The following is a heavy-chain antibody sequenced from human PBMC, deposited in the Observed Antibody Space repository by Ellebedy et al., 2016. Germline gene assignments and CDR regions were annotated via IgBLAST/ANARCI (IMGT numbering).Heavy chain of an antibody. CDR1: GYSFTDYW. Sequence: KVSXXGSGYSFTDYWIGWVRQLPGKGLEWMGIIYPGDSDTRYSPSFQGQVTISADKSIRIAYLQWSSLMASDTAMYYCARHGYYGSGSFSSRAYDSWGQGTLVTVSS. D-gene: IGHD3-10*01. CDR2: IYPGDSDT. V-gene: IGHV5-51*01. J-gene: IGHJ4*02. CDR3: ARHGYYGSGSFSSRAYDS.